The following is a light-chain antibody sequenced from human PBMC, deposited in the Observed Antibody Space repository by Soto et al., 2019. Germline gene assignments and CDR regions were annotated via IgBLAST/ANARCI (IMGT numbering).Light chain of an antibody. CDR3: QQYGSSPLT. CDR2: GAS. V-gene: IGKV3-20*01. CDR1: QSVRSRY. Sequence: EIVLTQSPATLSLSPGERATLSCRASQSVRSRYLAWYQQKPGQAPRLLIYGASSRATGIPDRFSGSGSGTDFTLTISRLEPEDFAVYYCQQYGSSPLTFGGGTTGDIK. J-gene: IGKJ4*01.